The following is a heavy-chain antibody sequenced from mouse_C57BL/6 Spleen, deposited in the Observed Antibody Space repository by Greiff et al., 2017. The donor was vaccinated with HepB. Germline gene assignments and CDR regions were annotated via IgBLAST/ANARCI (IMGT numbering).Heavy chain of an antibody. CDR2: IRSKSSNYAT. D-gene: IGHD1-1*01. V-gene: IGHV10-3*01. CDR3: VREGDSPRGLLAMDY. CDR1: GFTFNTYA. J-gene: IGHJ4*01. Sequence: DAGGGLVQPKGSLKLSCAASGFTFNTYAMHWVRQAPGKGLEWVARIRSKSSNYATYYADSVKDRFTISRDDSQSMLYLQMNNLKTEDTAMYYCVREGDSPRGLLAMDYWGQGTSVTVSS.